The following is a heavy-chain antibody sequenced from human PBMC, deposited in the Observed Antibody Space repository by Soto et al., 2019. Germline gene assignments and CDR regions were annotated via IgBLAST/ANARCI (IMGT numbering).Heavy chain of an antibody. J-gene: IGHJ4*02. Sequence: SETLSLTCAVSGYPISSGYYWGWIRQPPGKGLEWIGIIHHSGSTYYNPSLRSRITISVDTSKNQFSLKMPSVTAADTAVYYCARSSGYVPGGYWGQGIMVTVSS. CDR2: IHHSGST. V-gene: IGHV4-38-2*01. D-gene: IGHD5-12*01. CDR1: GYPISSGYY. CDR3: ARSSGYVPGGY.